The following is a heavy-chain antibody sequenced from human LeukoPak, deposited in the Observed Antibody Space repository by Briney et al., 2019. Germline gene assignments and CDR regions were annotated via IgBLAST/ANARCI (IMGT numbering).Heavy chain of an antibody. CDR3: ARDQDYYDSSGYDY. CDR1: GYTFTSYG. J-gene: IGHJ4*02. D-gene: IGHD3-22*01. CDR2: ISAYNGNT. V-gene: IGHV1-18*01. Sequence: ASVKVSCKASGYTFTSYGISWVRQAPGQGLEWMGWISAYNGNTNYAQKLQSRVTMTTDTSTSTAYMELRSLRSDDTAVYYCARDQDYYDSSGYDYWGQGTLVTVSS.